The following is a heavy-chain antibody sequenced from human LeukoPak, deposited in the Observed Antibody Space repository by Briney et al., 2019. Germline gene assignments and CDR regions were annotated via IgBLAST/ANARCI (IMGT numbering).Heavy chain of an antibody. CDR3: ARTARGDSSGYYPPYFDY. CDR2: INPNSGGT. J-gene: IGHJ4*02. Sequence: APVKVSCKASGYTFTGYYMHWVRQAPGQGLEWMGWINPNSGGTNYAQKFQGRVTMTRDTSISTAYMELSRLRSDDTAVYYCARTARGDSSGYYPPYFDYWGQGTLVTVSS. D-gene: IGHD3-22*01. CDR1: GYTFTGYY. V-gene: IGHV1-2*02.